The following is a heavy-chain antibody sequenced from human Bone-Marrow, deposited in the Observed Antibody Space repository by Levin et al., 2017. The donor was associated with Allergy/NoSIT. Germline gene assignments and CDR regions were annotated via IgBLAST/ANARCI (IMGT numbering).Heavy chain of an antibody. J-gene: IGHJ4*02. CDR3: ARDFCSGGSCYSDS. V-gene: IGHV4-4*02. D-gene: IGHD2-15*01. Sequence: SQTLSLTCAVSGGSISSPNWWSWFRQPPGKGLEWIAEIYHSGSTNYNPSLKSRVTISFDKSMTQFSLKVKSVTAADTAVYYCARDFCSGGSCYSDSWGQGTLVTVSS. CDR1: GGSISSPNW. CDR2: IYHSGST.